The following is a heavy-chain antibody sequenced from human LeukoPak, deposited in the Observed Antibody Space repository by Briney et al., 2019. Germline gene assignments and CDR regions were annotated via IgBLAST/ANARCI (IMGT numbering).Heavy chain of an antibody. CDR3: ARDVSGGNCLFDY. J-gene: IGHJ4*02. V-gene: IGHV1-46*01. Sequence: ASVKASCKASGYTFTTYYFHWVRQAPGQGLEWMGIINPSGGSTSYAQKFQDRVTMTRDTSTSTLYMELTSLRSEDTAVYYCARDVSGGNCLFDYWGQGTLVTVSS. CDR2: INPSGGST. D-gene: IGHD2-15*01. CDR1: GYTFTTYY.